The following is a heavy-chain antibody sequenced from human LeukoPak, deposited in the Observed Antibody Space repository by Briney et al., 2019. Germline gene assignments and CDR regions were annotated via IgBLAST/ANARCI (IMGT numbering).Heavy chain of an antibody. CDR1: AYTLTELS. V-gene: IGHV1-24*01. CDR2: FDPEDGET. CDR3: ATTSPTVTMSSGGY. D-gene: IGHD4-17*01. Sequence: ASVKVSCKVSAYTLTELSMHWVRQAPGKGLEWMGGFDPEDGETIYAQKFQGRVTMTEDTSTDTAYMELSSLRSEDTAVYYCATTSPTVTMSSGGYWGQGTLVTVSS. J-gene: IGHJ4*02.